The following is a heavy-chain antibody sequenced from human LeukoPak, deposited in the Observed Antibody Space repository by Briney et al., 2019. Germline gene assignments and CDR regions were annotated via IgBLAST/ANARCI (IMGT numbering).Heavy chain of an antibody. D-gene: IGHD1-14*01. CDR3: ARDADLTGGRPPYYYGMDV. Sequence: GGSLRLSCAASGFTFSSYSMNWVRQAPGKGLEWVSSISSSSSYIYYADSVKGRFTISRDNAKNSLYLQMNSLRAEDTAVYYCARDADLTGGRPPYYYGMDVWGQGTTVTVSS. CDR1: GFTFSSYS. V-gene: IGHV3-21*01. CDR2: ISSSSSYI. J-gene: IGHJ6*02.